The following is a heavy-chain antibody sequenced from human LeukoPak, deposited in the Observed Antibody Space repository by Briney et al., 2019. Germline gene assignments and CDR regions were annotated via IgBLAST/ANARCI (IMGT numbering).Heavy chain of an antibody. D-gene: IGHD3-10*01. V-gene: IGHV3-74*01. Sequence: GESLRLSCAASGFTFSYYWMHWVRQAPGKGLVWVARIHSDGTSRTYADSVKGRFSISRDNAKNTVDLQMNSLRVEDTAVYYCARGGSGCFDLWGRGTLVTVSS. J-gene: IGHJ2*01. CDR3: ARGGSGCFDL. CDR1: GFTFSYYW. CDR2: IHSDGTSR.